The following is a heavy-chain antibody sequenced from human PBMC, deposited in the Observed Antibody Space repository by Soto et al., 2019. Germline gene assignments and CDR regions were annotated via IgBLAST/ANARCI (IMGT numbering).Heavy chain of an antibody. CDR2: IWYDGSNK. D-gene: IGHD1-26*01. CDR1: EGTFSTYT. J-gene: IGHJ4*02. CDR3: VLLALGKFDN. V-gene: IGHV3-33*08. Sequence: RVCWSAAEGTFSTYTMHRVRQAPGKGLEWVAVIWYDGSNKYYADSVKGRFTISRDNSKNTLYLQMNSLRAEDTAVYYCVLLALGKFDNWGQGTLVSGSS.